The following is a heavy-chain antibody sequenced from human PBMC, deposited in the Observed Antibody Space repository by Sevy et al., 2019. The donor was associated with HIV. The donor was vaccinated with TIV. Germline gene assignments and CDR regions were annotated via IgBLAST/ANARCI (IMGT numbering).Heavy chain of an antibody. CDR2: ISAYNGNT. D-gene: IGHD2-15*01. J-gene: IGHJ5*02. V-gene: IGHV1-18*01. Sequence: ASVKVSCKASGYTFTSYGISWVRQAPGQGLEWMGWISAYNGNTNYSQKLQGRVTMTTDTSTSTAYMELRSLRSDDTAVYYCARDRIAGSWFDPWGQGTLVTVSS. CDR3: ARDRIAGSWFDP. CDR1: GYTFTSYG.